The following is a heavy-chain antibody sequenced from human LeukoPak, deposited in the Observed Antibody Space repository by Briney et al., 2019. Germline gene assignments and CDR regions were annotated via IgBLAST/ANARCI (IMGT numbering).Heavy chain of an antibody. CDR1: GYTFTSYG. CDR3: ARDLGFGELLYNHAFDY. CDR2: ISAYNGNT. D-gene: IGHD3-10*01. Sequence: GASVKVSCKASGYTFTSYGISWVRQAPGQGLEWMGWISAYNGNTNYAQKLQGRVTMTTDTSTSTAYMELRSLRSDDTAVYYCARDLGFGELLYNHAFDYWGQGTLVTVSS. J-gene: IGHJ4*02. V-gene: IGHV1-18*01.